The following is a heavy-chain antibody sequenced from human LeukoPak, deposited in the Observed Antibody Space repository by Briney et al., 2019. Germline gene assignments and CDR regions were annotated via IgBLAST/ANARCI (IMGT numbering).Heavy chain of an antibody. Sequence: ASVKVSCTASGYTFTDFAIHWVRQAPGQRPEWMGFINGGNGKAKYSQNLQGRVTITRDTSASTVHMELTGLRSEDTAVHYCARDWGFQLVYFWGQGTQVTVSS. J-gene: IGHJ4*02. CDR1: GYTFTDFA. D-gene: IGHD2-2*02. CDR3: ARDWGFQLVYF. V-gene: IGHV1-3*01. CDR2: INGGNGKA.